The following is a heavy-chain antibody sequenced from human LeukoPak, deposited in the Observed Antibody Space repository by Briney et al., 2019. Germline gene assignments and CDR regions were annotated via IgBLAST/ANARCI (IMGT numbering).Heavy chain of an antibody. V-gene: IGHV3-23*01. J-gene: IGHJ4*02. CDR3: AKTPYVDIRMVTFDY. Sequence: GGSLRLSCAASGFSFDDYAMHWVRQAPGKGLEWVSFISGSGGSTYHVDSVKGRFTISRDNSKNTLYLQMNSLRAEDTAVYYCAKTPYVDIRMVTFDYWGQGALVTVSS. D-gene: IGHD5-18*01. CDR2: ISGSGGST. CDR1: GFSFDDYA.